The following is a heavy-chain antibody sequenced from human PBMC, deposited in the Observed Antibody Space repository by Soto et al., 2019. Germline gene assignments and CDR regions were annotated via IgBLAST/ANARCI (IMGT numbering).Heavy chain of an antibody. CDR2: INHSGST. CDR1: GGSFSGYY. Sequence: SETLSLTCAVYGGSFSGYYWSWIRQPPGKGLEWIGEINHSGSTNYNPSLKSRVTISVDTSKNQFSLKLSSVTAADTAVYYCARVAPGLPYTSYIDYWGQGTLVTVSS. D-gene: IGHD6-13*01. V-gene: IGHV4-34*01. CDR3: ARVAPGLPYTSYIDY. J-gene: IGHJ4*02.